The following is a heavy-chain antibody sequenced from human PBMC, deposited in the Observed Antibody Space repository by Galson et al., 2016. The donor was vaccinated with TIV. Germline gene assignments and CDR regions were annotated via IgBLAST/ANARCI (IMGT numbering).Heavy chain of an antibody. J-gene: IGHJ4*02. CDR3: ARSGDYGDY. CDR2: MNPNSGNT. V-gene: IGHV1-8*02. D-gene: IGHD4-17*01. Sequence: SVKVSCKASGGPFFSSYAINWVRQATGQGLEWMGWMNPNSGNTGYAQKFRGRVTMARNTSVRTAYMELSSLRSEDTAVYYCARSGDYGDYWGQGTLVTVSS. CDR1: GGPFFSSYA.